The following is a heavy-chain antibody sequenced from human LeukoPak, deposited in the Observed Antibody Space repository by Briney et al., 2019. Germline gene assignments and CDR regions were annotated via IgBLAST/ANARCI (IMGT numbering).Heavy chain of an antibody. J-gene: IGHJ6*03. V-gene: IGHV4-39*07. Sequence: SETLSLTCNVSGDSIGSSSYYWGWIRQTPEKGLEWIGSTFYSGSTYYTPSLKSRVTISLDTSKNQFSLKLSSVTAADTAVYYCARDHYYHYYMDVWGKGTTVTVSS. CDR1: GDSIGSSSYY. CDR2: TFYSGST. CDR3: ARDHYYHYYMDV.